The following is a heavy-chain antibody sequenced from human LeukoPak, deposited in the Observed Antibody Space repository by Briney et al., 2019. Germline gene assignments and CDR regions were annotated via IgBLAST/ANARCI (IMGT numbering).Heavy chain of an antibody. Sequence: PGGSLRLSCAASGFTFSNYAMNWVRQAPGKGLEWVSRITGDGSDIAYADSVKGRFTVSRDDAKNILFLQMTSLRVEDTAIYYCARDAYTTTSNWLDPWGQGTLVTVSS. CDR3: ARDAYTTTSNWLDP. CDR1: GFTFSNYA. J-gene: IGHJ5*02. CDR2: ITGDGSDI. V-gene: IGHV3-74*01. D-gene: IGHD4-17*01.